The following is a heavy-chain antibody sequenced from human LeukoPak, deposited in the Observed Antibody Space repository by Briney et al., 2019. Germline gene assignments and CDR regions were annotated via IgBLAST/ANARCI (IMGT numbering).Heavy chain of an antibody. CDR1: RFTFSSYA. CDR3: AKDQFSGEGWYGDY. J-gene: IGHJ4*02. V-gene: IGHV3-23*01. CDR2: ISGSGGST. Sequence: GGSLRLSCAASRFTFSSYAMSWVRQAPGKGLEWVSAISGSGGSTYYADSVKGRFTISRDNSKNTLYLQMNSLRAKGTAVYYCAKDQFSGEGWYGDYWGQGTLVTVSS. D-gene: IGHD6-19*01.